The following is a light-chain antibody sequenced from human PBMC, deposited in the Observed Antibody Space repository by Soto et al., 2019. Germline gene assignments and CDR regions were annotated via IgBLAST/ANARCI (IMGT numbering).Light chain of an antibody. CDR2: QVY. J-gene: IGLJ3*02. V-gene: IGLV2-14*01. CDR3: SSYTRTTTFVV. Sequence: QSALTQPASVSGSLGQSITISCTGTSSDVGGYNYVSWYQHHPGKAPKLIIYQVYSRPSGVSNRFSGSKFGNTTSLSISGLQADDEADYYCSSYTRTTTFVVFGGGTKLTLL. CDR1: SSDVGGYNY.